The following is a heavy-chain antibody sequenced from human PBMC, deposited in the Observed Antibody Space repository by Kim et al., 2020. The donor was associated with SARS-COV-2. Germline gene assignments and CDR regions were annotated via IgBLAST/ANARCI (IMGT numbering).Heavy chain of an antibody. CDR2: IYSGGST. CDR1: GFTVSSNY. J-gene: IGHJ4*02. CDR3: VRGSPFDY. V-gene: IGHV3-66*01. Sequence: GGSLRLSCAASGFTVSSNYMSWVRQAPGKGLEWVSVIYSGGSTYYADAVKGRFTISRDNSKNTLYLQMNSLRAEDTAVYYCVRGSPFDYCGQGTLGTFAS.